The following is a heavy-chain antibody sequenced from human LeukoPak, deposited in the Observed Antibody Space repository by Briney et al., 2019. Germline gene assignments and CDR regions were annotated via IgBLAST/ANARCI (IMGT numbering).Heavy chain of an antibody. CDR1: GVTFSGYA. J-gene: IGHJ5*02. V-gene: IGHV3-23*01. Sequence: GGSLRLSCAASGVTFSGYARSSGRHAPGKGLECVSAVFGSGSSAYYADSVKGRFTISRDNSKSTLYLQKYSLRAENTAVYYSAKDQKFERYCSSGSCYSNPWGQGTLVTVSS. D-gene: IGHD2-15*01. CDR3: AKDQKFERYCSSGSCYSNP. CDR2: VFGSGSSA.